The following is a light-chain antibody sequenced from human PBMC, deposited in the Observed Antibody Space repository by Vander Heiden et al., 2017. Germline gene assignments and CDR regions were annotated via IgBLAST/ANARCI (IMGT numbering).Light chain of an antibody. Sequence: SYGLTQQPSVSVSPGQTASITCSGDKLGDKYAYWYQQKPGQSPGLVIYQDTKRPSGIPERFSGSNSGNTATLTISGTQAMDEADYYCQAWDSSTGVFGTGTKVTVL. V-gene: IGLV3-1*01. CDR2: QDT. J-gene: IGLJ1*01. CDR1: KLGDKY. CDR3: QAWDSSTGV.